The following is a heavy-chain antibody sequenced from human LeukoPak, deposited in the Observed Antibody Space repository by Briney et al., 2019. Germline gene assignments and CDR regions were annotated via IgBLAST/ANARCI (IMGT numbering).Heavy chain of an antibody. CDR2: TYPGDPDT. J-gene: IGHJ4*02. V-gene: IGHV5-51*01. CDR3: ARPGIVGATKSYFED. D-gene: IGHD1-26*01. Sequence: GESLKISCKGSGYSFTTNWIGWVRQMPGKGPEWMGITYPGDPDTRYSPSFQGQVTISADRSISTAYLQWGSLKASDTAMYYCARPGIVGATKSYFEDWGQGTLVTVSS. CDR1: GYSFTTNW.